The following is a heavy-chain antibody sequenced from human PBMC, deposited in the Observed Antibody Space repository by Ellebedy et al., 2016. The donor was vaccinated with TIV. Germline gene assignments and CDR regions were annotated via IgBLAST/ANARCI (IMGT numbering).Heavy chain of an antibody. CDR1: GFTFSPYA. Sequence: PGGSLRLSCAASGFTFSPYAMAWVRQAPGKGLEWVSGIVGSGAHKYADYVTGRLTISRDNSKNTLFLQMKSLGAEDTAVYYCAEDGHGGWSVWGQGTLVTVSS. D-gene: IGHD6-19*01. CDR2: IVGSGA. CDR3: AEDGHGGWSV. V-gene: IGHV3-23*01. J-gene: IGHJ4*02.